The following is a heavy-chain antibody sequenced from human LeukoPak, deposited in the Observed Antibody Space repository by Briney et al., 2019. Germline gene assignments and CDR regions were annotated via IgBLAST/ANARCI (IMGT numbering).Heavy chain of an antibody. CDR3: ARGPPVAGQAFDY. J-gene: IGHJ4*02. CDR2: INPNSGGT. V-gene: IGHV1-2*04. D-gene: IGHD4-23*01. CDR1: GYTFTGYY. Sequence: ASVKVSCKASGYTFTGYYMHWVRQAPGQGLEWMGWINPNSGGTNYAQKFQGWVTMTRDTFISTAYMELSRLRSDDTAVYYCARGPPVAGQAFDYWGQGTLVTVSS.